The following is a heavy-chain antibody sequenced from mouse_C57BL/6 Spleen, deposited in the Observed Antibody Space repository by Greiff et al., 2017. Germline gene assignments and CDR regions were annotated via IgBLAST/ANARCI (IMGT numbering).Heavy chain of an antibody. CDR1: GFSFNTYA. Sequence: EVQGVESGGGLVQPKGSLKLSCAASGFSFNTYAMNWVRQAPGKGLEWVARIRSKSNNYATYYADSVKDRFTISRDDSESMLYLQMNNLKTEDTAMYYCVRHETGLDYWGQGTTLTVSS. CDR2: IRSKSNNYAT. D-gene: IGHD4-1*01. J-gene: IGHJ2*01. V-gene: IGHV10-1*01. CDR3: VRHETGLDY.